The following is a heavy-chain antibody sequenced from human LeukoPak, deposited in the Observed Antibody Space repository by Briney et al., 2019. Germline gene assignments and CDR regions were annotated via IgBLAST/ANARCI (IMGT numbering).Heavy chain of an antibody. D-gene: IGHD3-22*01. CDR3: LKTLYYYDSSGYHAGGAFDI. CDR2: IYYSGST. CDR1: GGSISSYY. V-gene: IGHV4-59*08. J-gene: IGHJ3*02. Sequence: KPSETLSLTCTVSGGSISSYYWSWIRQPPGKGLEWIGYIYYSGSTNYNPSLKSRVTISVDTSKNQFSLKLSSVTAADTAVYYCLKTLYYYDSSGYHAGGAFDIWGQGTMVTVSS.